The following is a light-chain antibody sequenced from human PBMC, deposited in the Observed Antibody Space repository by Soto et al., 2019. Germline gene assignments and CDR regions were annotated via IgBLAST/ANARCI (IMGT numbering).Light chain of an antibody. CDR1: SSDVGGYNY. Sequence: QSALARPASVSGSPGQSITISCTGTSSDVGGYNYVSWYQQLPGKAPKLLISEVINRPSGVSDRFSGSKSDNTASLTISGLQAGDEADYYCASYTRSGTIAFGGGTKLTVL. CDR3: ASYTRSGTIA. V-gene: IGLV2-14*01. CDR2: EVI. J-gene: IGLJ2*01.